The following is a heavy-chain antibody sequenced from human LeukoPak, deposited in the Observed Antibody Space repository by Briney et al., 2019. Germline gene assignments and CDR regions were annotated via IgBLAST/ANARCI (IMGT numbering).Heavy chain of an antibody. D-gene: IGHD2-15*01. CDR2: ITGSSSSL. CDR1: GFPLSIYN. V-gene: IGHV3-21*01. J-gene: IGHJ6*02. CDR3: ARAGICSGGSCYSSYYYGMDV. Sequence: PGGSLRLSCAASGFPLSIYNMNWVRQAPGKGLEWVSSITGSSSSLYYADSVKGRFTISRDNSKNTLYLQMNSLRAEDTAVYYCARAGICSGGSCYSSYYYGMDVWGQGTTVTVSS.